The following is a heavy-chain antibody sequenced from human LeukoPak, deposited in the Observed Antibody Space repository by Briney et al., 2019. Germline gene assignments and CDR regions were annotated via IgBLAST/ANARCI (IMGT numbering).Heavy chain of an antibody. Sequence: GESLKISCKGSGYSFKTYWIGWVRQMPGKGLEWMGLIYPDDSDIRYSPSFQGHVTISADKSISTAYLQWSSLKASDTAMYYCARGEIVEGTTSHFDNWGQGTLVTVSS. V-gene: IGHV5-51*01. D-gene: IGHD1-26*01. CDR3: ARGEIVEGTTSHFDN. J-gene: IGHJ4*02. CDR2: IYPDDSDI. CDR1: GYSFKTYW.